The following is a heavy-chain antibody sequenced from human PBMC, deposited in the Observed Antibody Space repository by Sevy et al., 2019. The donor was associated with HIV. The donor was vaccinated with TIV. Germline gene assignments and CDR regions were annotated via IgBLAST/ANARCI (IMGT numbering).Heavy chain of an antibody. CDR3: ARLYPPSARQQLANWFDP. CDR2: IYYSGST. V-gene: IGHV4-39*01. J-gene: IGHJ5*02. CDR1: GGSISSSSYY. D-gene: IGHD6-13*01. Sequence: SETLSLTCTVSGGSISSSSYYWGWIRQPPGKGLEWIGSIYYSGSTYYNPSLKSRVTISVDTPKNQFSLKLSSVTAADTAVYYCARLYPPSARQQLANWFDPWGQGTLVTVSS.